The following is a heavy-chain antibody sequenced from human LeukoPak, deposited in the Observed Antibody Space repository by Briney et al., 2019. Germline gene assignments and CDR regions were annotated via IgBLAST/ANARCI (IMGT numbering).Heavy chain of an antibody. J-gene: IGHJ4*02. CDR1: GFTFSSYT. CDR2: ISTGGSYI. D-gene: IGHD3-10*01. Sequence: GGSLRPSCAASGFTFSSYTMNWVRQAPGKGLEWVSSISTGGSYIYYADLVKGRFTISRDNAKNSLFLQMNSLRAEDTAVYYCARDPGSGYGDYWGQGALVTVSS. V-gene: IGHV3-21*01. CDR3: ARDPGSGYGDY.